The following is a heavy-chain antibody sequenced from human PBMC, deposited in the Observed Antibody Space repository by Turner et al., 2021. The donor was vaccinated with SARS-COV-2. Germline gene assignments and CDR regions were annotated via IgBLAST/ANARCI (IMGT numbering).Heavy chain of an antibody. CDR1: GYTLTELS. V-gene: IGHV1-24*01. CDR2: FDPEDAET. D-gene: IGHD2-21*02. Sequence: QVQLVQSGAEVKKPGDSVRVSCKASGYTLTELSMHWVRQAPGKGLEWMGGFDPEDAETIYAQKFQGRVTMTEDTSADTAYMELSSLRSEDTAVYYCATGYAYCGGDCSIDYWGQGTLVTVSS. J-gene: IGHJ4*02. CDR3: ATGYAYCGGDCSIDY.